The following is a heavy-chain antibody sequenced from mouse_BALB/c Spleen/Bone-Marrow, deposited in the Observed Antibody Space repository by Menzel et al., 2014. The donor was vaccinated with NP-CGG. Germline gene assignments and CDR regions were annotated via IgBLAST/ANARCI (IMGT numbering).Heavy chain of an antibody. CDR1: GFNIKDTY. Sequence: EVKLMESGAELVKPGASVKLSCTASGFNIKDTYMHWVKQRPEQGLEWIGRVDPANGNTKYDPKFQGKATITADTSSNTAYLQLSSLTSEDTAVYYCARTDYWGQGTTLTVSS. V-gene: IGHV14-3*02. CDR3: ARTDY. CDR2: VDPANGNT. J-gene: IGHJ2*01.